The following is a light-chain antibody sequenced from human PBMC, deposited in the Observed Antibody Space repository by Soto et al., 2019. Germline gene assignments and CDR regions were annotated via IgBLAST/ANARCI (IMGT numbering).Light chain of an antibody. CDR3: QQYDNVPFT. V-gene: IGKV1-33*01. CDR1: QDINNF. Sequence: DLQMTQSPSSLSASVGDRVSITCQASQDINNFLNWYQQKPGKAPKLLIQDVSNLETGVPSRFSGSGSATDFTLTISSLQPEDIATYFCQQYDNVPFTFGPGTIVEIK. J-gene: IGKJ3*01. CDR2: DVS.